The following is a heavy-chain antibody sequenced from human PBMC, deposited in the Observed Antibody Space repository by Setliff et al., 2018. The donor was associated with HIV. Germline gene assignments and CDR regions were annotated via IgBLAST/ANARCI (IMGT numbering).Heavy chain of an antibody. J-gene: IGHJ6*02. CDR3: AGGAYSYGWDYYNYGMDV. D-gene: IGHD5-18*01. CDR1: GYTFTSYA. Sequence: ASVKVSCKASGYTFTSYAMHWVRQAPGQRLEWMGWINAGNGNTKYSQQFQGRVTITRDTSASTAYMELSSLRSEDTAVYSCAGGAYSYGWDYYNYGMDVWGQGTTVTVSS. V-gene: IGHV1-3*01. CDR2: INAGNGNT.